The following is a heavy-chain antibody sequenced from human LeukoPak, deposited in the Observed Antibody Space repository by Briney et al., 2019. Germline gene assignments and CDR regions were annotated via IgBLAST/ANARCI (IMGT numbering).Heavy chain of an antibody. D-gene: IGHD6-13*01. CDR3: AKDRIAASFDAFDI. CDR2: ISWNSGNI. CDR1: GFTFDDYA. Sequence: PGGSLRLSCAASGFTFDDYAMHWVRQAPGKGLEWVSGISWNSGNIGYADSVKGRFTISRDNAKNSLSLQMNSLRAEDMALYYCAKDRIAASFDAFDIWGQGTMVTVSS. J-gene: IGHJ3*02. V-gene: IGHV3-9*03.